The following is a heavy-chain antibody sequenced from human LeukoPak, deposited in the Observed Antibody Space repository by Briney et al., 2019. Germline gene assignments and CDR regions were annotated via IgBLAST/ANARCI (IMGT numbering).Heavy chain of an antibody. V-gene: IGHV4-4*02. CDR3: ARHGRGYSYGNIDY. Sequence: SETLSLTCAVSGGSISSRDWRTWVRQPPGKGLEWIAEISHSGRTNYSPSLKSRVTISVDTSKNQFSLKLSSVTAADTAVYYCARHGRGYSYGNIDYWGQGTLVTVSS. J-gene: IGHJ4*02. CDR2: ISHSGRT. CDR1: GGSISSRDW. D-gene: IGHD5-18*01.